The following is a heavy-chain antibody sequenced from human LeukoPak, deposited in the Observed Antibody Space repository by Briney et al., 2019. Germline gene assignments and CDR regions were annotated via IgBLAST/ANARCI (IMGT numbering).Heavy chain of an antibody. J-gene: IGHJ4*02. V-gene: IGHV3-23*01. CDR3: AKGVRWPPPPYDY. CDR1: GFTFSNYA. CDR2: ISYNGGST. Sequence: GGSLRLSCAASGFTFSNYATSWVRQAPGKGLEWVSTISYNGGSTYYADSVKGRFTISRDNSKNTLFLQMNSLRADDTAVYYSAKGVRWPPPPYDYWGQGTLVTVSS. D-gene: IGHD3-10*01.